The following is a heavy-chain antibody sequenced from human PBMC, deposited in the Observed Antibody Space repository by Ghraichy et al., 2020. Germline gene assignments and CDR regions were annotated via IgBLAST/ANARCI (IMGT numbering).Heavy chain of an antibody. CDR1: GYTFTSYA. J-gene: IGHJ4*02. D-gene: IGHD3-9*01. Sequence: ASVKVSCKASGYTFTSYAMNWVRQAPGQGLEWMGWINTNTGNPTYAQGFTGRFVFSLDTSVSTAYLQISSLKAEDTAVYYCAREAAYDILTGYSPYYFDYWGQGTLVTVSS. V-gene: IGHV7-4-1*02. CDR3: AREAAYDILTGYSPYYFDY. CDR2: INTNTGNP.